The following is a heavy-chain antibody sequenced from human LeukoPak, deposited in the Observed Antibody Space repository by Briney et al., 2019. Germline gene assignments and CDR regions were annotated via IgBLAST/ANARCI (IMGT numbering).Heavy chain of an antibody. J-gene: IGHJ5*02. CDR3: ARRSSMIVVVMVRSGWFDP. V-gene: IGHV4-34*01. CDR1: GGSFSGYY. CDR2: INHSGST. D-gene: IGHD3-22*01. Sequence: SETPSLTCAVYGGSFSGYYWSWIRQPPGKGLEWIGEINHSGSTNYNPSLKSRVTISVDTSKNQFSLKLSSVTAADTAVHYCARRSSMIVVVMVRSGWFDPWGQGTLVTVSS.